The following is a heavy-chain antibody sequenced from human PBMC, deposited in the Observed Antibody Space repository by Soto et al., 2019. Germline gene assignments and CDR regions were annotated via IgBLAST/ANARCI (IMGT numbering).Heavy chain of an antibody. Sequence: ASVKVSCKASGYSFTSLDINWVRQTAGQGLEWMGWMQPSTGRTGYAQKFQGRVTMTRDTSINTAYMELTTLTSDDTAVYYCTTDSEEYSSSSSFDYWGQGTLVTVSS. V-gene: IGHV1-8*01. CDR3: TTDSEEYSSSSSFDY. J-gene: IGHJ4*02. D-gene: IGHD6-6*01. CDR1: GYSFTSLD. CDR2: MQPSTGRT.